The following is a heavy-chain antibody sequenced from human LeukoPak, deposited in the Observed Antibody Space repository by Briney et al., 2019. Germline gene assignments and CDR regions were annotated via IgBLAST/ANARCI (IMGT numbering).Heavy chain of an antibody. CDR2: ISGSAADT. J-gene: IGHJ4*02. D-gene: IGHD3-16*01. CDR1: GFTFSGYA. CDR3: AKIPWGGDYFDY. Sequence: GGSLRLSCGASGFTFSGYAMSWVRQAPGKGLQWVSAISGSAADTYYADSVKGRFTISRDNSKNTLYLQMNSLRAEDTAVYHCAKIPWGGDYFDYWGQGTLVTVSS. V-gene: IGHV3-23*01.